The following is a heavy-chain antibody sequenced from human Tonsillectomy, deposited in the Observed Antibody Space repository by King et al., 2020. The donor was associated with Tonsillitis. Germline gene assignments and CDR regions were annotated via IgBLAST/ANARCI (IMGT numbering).Heavy chain of an antibody. J-gene: IGHJ3*02. CDR3: AREGNYDSSGYYFAFDI. V-gene: IGHV4-59*01. CDR1: GGSISRYY. Sequence: VQLQESGPGLVKPSETLSLTCTVSGGSISRYYWSWIRQPPGKGLEWIGYIYYSGSTNYNPSLKSRVTISVDTSKNQFSPKPSSVTAADTAVYYCAREGNYDSSGYYFAFDIWGQGTMVTVSS. CDR2: IYYSGST. D-gene: IGHD3-22*01.